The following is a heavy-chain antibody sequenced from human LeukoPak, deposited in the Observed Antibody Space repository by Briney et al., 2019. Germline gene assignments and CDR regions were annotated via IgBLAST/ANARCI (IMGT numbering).Heavy chain of an antibody. CDR1: GFTISGYW. V-gene: IGHV3-74*01. Sequence: GGSLRLSCAASGFTISGYWMHWVRQAPGKGLVWVSRISGDGSITAYADSVKGRFTISRDNAKNTLYPQMNSLRAEDTAVYYCARGRAGNYYNHNDYWGQGTLVTVSS. D-gene: IGHD3-10*01. CDR3: ARGRAGNYYNHNDY. CDR2: ISGDGSIT. J-gene: IGHJ4*01.